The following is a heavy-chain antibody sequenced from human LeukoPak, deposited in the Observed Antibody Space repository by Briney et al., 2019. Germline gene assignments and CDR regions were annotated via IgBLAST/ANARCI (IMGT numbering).Heavy chain of an antibody. J-gene: IGHJ4*02. CDR3: ARVANLRGIAALGYFDY. Sequence: GATVKVSCKASVYTFTSYGICWVRQAPGQGLEWMGGISAYNGNTNYAQNLQGRVTMTTDTSKSTAYLELRSLTSDDTAVYYCARVANLRGIAALGYFDYWGQGTLVTVSS. CDR2: ISAYNGNT. V-gene: IGHV1-18*01. CDR1: VYTFTSYG. D-gene: IGHD6-6*01.